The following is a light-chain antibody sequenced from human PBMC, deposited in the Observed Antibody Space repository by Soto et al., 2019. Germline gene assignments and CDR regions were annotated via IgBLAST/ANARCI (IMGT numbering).Light chain of an antibody. V-gene: IGKV3-11*01. CDR1: QSVSIY. Sequence: DIVVTQDPVTLSLSPGERATLSCRASQSVSIYLAWYQQRPGQAPRLLIYDASNRATGIPARFSGSGSGTDFTLTISSLEPEDFAVYYCQQRSNWPPITFGQGTRLEIK. CDR2: DAS. CDR3: QQRSNWPPIT. J-gene: IGKJ5*01.